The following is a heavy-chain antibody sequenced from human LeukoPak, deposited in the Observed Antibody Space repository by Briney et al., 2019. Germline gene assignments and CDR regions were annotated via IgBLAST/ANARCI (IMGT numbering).Heavy chain of an antibody. D-gene: IGHD3-10*01. V-gene: IGHV4-39*07. CDR3: AREGSGSYLGFYYYMDV. CDR2: IYYSGST. CDR1: GGSISRSSYH. Sequence: SETLSLTCSVSGGSISRSSYHWGWIRQPPGKGLEWIGSIYYSGSTYYNPSLKSRVTMSVDTSKTQFSLKLSSVTAADTAVYYCAREGSGSYLGFYYYMDVWGKGTTVTVSS. J-gene: IGHJ6*03.